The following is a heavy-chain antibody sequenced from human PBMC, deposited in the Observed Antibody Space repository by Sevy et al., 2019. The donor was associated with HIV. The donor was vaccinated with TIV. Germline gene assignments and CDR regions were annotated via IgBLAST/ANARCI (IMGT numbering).Heavy chain of an antibody. Sequence: SETLSLSCIVSSGSMSTYYWSWIRQPPGKGLEWIGYIYYSGSTNYNPSLKSRVTISVDTSKNQFLLKLTSVTAADTAVYYCARGGWGHAFDYWGQGTLVTVSS. CDR1: SGSMSTYY. CDR3: ARGGWGHAFDY. CDR2: IYYSGST. V-gene: IGHV4-59*01. D-gene: IGHD3-16*01. J-gene: IGHJ4*02.